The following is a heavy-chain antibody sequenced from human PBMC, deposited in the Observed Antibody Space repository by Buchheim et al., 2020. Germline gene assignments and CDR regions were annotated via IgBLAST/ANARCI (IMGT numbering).Heavy chain of an antibody. CDR3: ASSPQYYYDSSGYSWFDP. CDR1: GFTFSSYA. CDR2: ISGSGGST. Sequence: EVQLVESGGGLVQPGGSLRLSCAASGFTFSSYAMSWVRQAPGKGLEWVSAISGSGGSTYYADSVKGRFTISRDNSKNTLYLQMNSLRAEDTAVYYCASSPQYYYDSSGYSWFDPWGQGTL. V-gene: IGHV3-23*04. D-gene: IGHD3-22*01. J-gene: IGHJ5*02.